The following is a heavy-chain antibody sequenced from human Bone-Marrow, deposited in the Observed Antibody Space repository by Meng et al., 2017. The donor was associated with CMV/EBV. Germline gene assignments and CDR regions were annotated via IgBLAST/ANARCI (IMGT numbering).Heavy chain of an antibody. CDR3: ARDIVVVPAVITVPYYYGMDV. Sequence: GESLKISCAASGFTFSSYSMNWVRQAPGKGLEWVSYISSSSSTIYYADSVKGRFTISRDNAKNSLYLQMNSLRAEDTAVYYCARDIVVVPAVITVPYYYGMDVWGQGTTVTVSS. D-gene: IGHD2-2*01. CDR1: GFTFSSYS. V-gene: IGHV3-48*04. CDR2: ISSSSSTI. J-gene: IGHJ6*02.